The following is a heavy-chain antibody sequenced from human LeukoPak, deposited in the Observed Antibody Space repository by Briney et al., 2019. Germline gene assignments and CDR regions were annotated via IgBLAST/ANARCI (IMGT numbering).Heavy chain of an antibody. D-gene: IGHD2-2*01. CDR2: ISWNSGSI. J-gene: IGHJ5*02. Sequence: PGRSLRLSCAASGFTFGDYAMHWVRQAPGKGLEWVSGISWNSGSIGYADSVKGRFTISGDNAKNSLYLQMNSLRAEDMALYYCAKGYCSSTSCPPGWFDPWGQGTLVTVSS. CDR3: AKGYCSSTSCPPGWFDP. CDR1: GFTFGDYA. V-gene: IGHV3-9*03.